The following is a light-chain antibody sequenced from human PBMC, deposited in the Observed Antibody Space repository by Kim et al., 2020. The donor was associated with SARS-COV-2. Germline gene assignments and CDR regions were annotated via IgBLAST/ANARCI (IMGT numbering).Light chain of an antibody. CDR2: LEGSGTY. CDR1: SGHSTYI. J-gene: IGLJ3*02. V-gene: IGLV4-60*03. Sequence: QLVLTQSSSASASLGSSVKITCTLSSGHSTYIIAWHQQQPGKAPRYLMKLEGSGTYNKGSGVPDRFSASSSEADRYLTTSNHQSEDEADYCCETWDSNTRVFGGGTQLTVL. CDR3: ETWDSNTRV.